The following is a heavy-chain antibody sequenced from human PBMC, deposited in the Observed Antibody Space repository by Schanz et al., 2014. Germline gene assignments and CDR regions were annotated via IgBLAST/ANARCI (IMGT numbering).Heavy chain of an antibody. CDR2: INWNGGST. CDR1: GFRFDDYA. D-gene: IGHD2-2*01. CDR3: ARDSGSSSWNPSDY. J-gene: IGHJ4*02. Sequence: VQLVESGGGVVQPGRSLRLSCVASGFRFDDYAMHWVRQAPGKGLEWVSGINWNGGSTGYADSVKGRFTISRDNAKNSLYLQMNSLRAEDTALYYCARDSGSSSWNPSDYWGQGALVTVSS. V-gene: IGHV3-20*04.